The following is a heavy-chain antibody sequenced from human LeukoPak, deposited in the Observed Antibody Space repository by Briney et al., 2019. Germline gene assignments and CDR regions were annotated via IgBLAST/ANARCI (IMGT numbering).Heavy chain of an antibody. J-gene: IGHJ2*01. CDR2: INHSGST. CDR1: GGSFSGYY. Sequence: PSETLSLTCAVYGGSFSGYYWSWIRQPPGKGLEWIGEINHSGSTNYNPSLKSRVTISVDTSKNQFSLKLSSVTAADTAVYYCARGRRSSSTNWYFDLWGRGTLVTVSS. D-gene: IGHD6-13*01. CDR3: ARGRRSSSTNWYFDL. V-gene: IGHV4-34*01.